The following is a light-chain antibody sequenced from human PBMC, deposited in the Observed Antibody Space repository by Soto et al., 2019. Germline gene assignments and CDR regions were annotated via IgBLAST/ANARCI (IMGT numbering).Light chain of an antibody. J-gene: IGKJ1*01. CDR3: QQYNTYSRT. CDR2: EGS. Sequence: DIQMTQSPSTLSASIGDRVTITCRASQSISSWLAWYRQKPGEAPKLLIYEGSNLERGVPSRFSGSGSGTEFTLTISSLQPDDFATFYCQQYNTYSRTFGQGTRVEVK. CDR1: QSISSW. V-gene: IGKV1-5*03.